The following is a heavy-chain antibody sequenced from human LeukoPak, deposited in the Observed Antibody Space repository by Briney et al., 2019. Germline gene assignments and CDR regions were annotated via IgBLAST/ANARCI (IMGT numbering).Heavy chain of an antibody. CDR1: GFTFSGFE. D-gene: IGHD5-18*01. CDR3: AKQTYRYGLYWYFDV. Sequence: GGSLRLSCAASGFTFSGFEMNWVRQAPGKGLEWVSYISSSGSTRYYADSVEGRFTISRDNSNDTLYLQMNSVSADDTAVYYCAKQTYRYGLYWYFDVWGRGTPVTVSS. V-gene: IGHV3-48*03. J-gene: IGHJ2*01. CDR2: ISSSGSTR.